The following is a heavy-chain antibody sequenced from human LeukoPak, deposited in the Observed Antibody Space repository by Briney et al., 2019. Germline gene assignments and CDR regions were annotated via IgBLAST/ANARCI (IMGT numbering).Heavy chain of an antibody. CDR1: GYSISSGYY. D-gene: IGHD6-13*01. J-gene: IGHJ6*03. CDR3: ASYSSSWPYYYYYMDV. Sequence: QPSETLSLTCTVSGYSISSGYYWGWIRQPPGKGLEWIGSIYHSGSTYYNPSLKSRVTISVDTSKNQFSLKLSSVTAAGTAVYYCASYSSSWPYYYYYMDVWGKGTTVTVSS. V-gene: IGHV4-38-2*02. CDR2: IYHSGST.